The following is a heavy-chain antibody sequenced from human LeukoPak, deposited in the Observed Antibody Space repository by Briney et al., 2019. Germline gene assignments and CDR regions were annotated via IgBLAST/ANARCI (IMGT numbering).Heavy chain of an antibody. CDR2: ISGSGGST. CDR3: AKESYYYGSGSYYNGYYFDY. D-gene: IGHD3-10*01. V-gene: IGHV3-23*01. J-gene: IGHJ4*02. Sequence: GGSLRLSCAASGFTFSSYAMSWVRQAPGKGLEWVSAISGSGGSTYYADSVKGRFTISRDNSKNTLYLQMNSLRAEDTAVYYCAKESYYYGSGSYYNGYYFDYWGQGTLVTVSS. CDR1: GFTFSSYA.